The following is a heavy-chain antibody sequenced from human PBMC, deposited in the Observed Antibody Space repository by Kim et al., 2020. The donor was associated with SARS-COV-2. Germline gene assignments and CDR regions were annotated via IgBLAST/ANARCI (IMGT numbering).Heavy chain of an antibody. CDR1: GFTFSSYG. CDR3: AKDPWGGRSGGSSYPGD. D-gene: IGHD2-15*01. J-gene: IGHJ4*02. V-gene: IGHV3-33*06. Sequence: GGSLRLSCAASGFTFSSYGTHWVRQAPGKGLEWVAVMWYDGSNQYYADSVKGRFTISRDNSKNTLFLQMNSLRAEDTAVYYCAKDPWGGRSGGSSYPGDWGQRTPVTVSS. CDR2: MWYDGSNQ.